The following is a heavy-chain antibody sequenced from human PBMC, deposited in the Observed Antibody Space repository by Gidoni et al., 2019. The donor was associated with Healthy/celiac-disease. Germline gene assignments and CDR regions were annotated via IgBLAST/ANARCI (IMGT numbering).Heavy chain of an antibody. CDR1: GFTFSSYS. Sequence: EVQLVESGGGLVKPGGSLRLSCAASGFTFSSYSMNWVRQAPGKGLEWVSSISSSSSYIYYADSVKGRFTISRDNAKNSLYLQMNSLRAEDTAVYYCARDLGELAFFDYWGQGTLVTVSS. CDR2: ISSSSSYI. D-gene: IGHD3-16*01. CDR3: ARDLGELAFFDY. J-gene: IGHJ4*02. V-gene: IGHV3-21*01.